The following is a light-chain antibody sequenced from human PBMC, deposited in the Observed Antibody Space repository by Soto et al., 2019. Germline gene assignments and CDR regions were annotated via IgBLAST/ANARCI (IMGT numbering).Light chain of an antibody. CDR1: TSDIGAYDY. CDR3: SSYTHRATLI. V-gene: IGLV2-14*01. CDR2: EVT. J-gene: IGLJ2*01. Sequence: QSALAQPASMSGSPGQSITIPCTGTTSDIGAYDYVSWYQQHPGKVPKLIIFEVTKRPSGFSSRFSGSKSGNTASLTISGLQAEDEADYYCSSYTHRATLIFGGGTKVTVL.